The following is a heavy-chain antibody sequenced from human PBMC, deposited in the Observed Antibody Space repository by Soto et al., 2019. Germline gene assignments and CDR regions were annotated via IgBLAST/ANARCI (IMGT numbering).Heavy chain of an antibody. CDR1: GGSISSYY. J-gene: IGHJ4*02. CDR3: ARETDYALDY. V-gene: IGHV4-59*01. CDR2: IYYSGST. D-gene: IGHD4-17*01. Sequence: SETLSPTCTVSGGSISSYYWSWIRQPPGKGLEWIGYIYYSGSTNYNPSLKSRVTISVDTSKNQFSLKLSSVTAADTAVYYCARETDYALDYGGQGTLVTVSS.